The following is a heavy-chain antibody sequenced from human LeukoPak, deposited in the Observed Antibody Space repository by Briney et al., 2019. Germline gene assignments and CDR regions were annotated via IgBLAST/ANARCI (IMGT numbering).Heavy chain of an antibody. D-gene: IGHD2-15*01. V-gene: IGHV6-1*01. CDR2: TYYRSKWYN. CDR3: VRDHRCSGGNCYFDS. CDR1: GDSVSSNSAA. Sequence: SQTLSLTCAISGDSVSSNSAAWNWIRQSPSRGLEWLGRTYYRSKWYNDYAVSVKSRITINPDTSKNQFSLQLNSVTPEDTAVYYCVRDHRCSGGNCYFDSWGQGILVTVSS. J-gene: IGHJ4*02.